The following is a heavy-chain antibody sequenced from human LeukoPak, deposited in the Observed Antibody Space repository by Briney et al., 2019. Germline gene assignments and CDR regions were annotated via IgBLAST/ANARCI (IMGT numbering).Heavy chain of an antibody. CDR1: GYTFTSYY. CDR3: AKPGSSRGIAGRRPTKYYFDY. J-gene: IGHJ4*02. D-gene: IGHD6-6*01. V-gene: IGHV1-18*04. CDR2: ISTYNGNT. Sequence: ASVKVSCKASGYTFTSYYMHWVRQATGQGLEWMGWISTYNGNTNYAQKLQGRVTMTTDTSTSTAYMELRSLRSDDTAVYYCAKPGSSRGIAGRRPTKYYFDYWGQGTLVTVSS.